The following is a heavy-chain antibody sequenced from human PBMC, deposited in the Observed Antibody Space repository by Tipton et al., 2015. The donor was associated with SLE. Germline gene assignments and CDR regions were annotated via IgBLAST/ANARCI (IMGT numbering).Heavy chain of an antibody. Sequence: TLSLTCSVTGYSISSGYYWGWIRQPPGRGLEWIGSFHHKGSSYYSPSLGSRVTISGDTSRNQFSLTLSSVTAADTAVYYCARSRDKATDSFDVWGQGTMVTVSS. J-gene: IGHJ3*01. V-gene: IGHV4-38-2*02. CDR1: GYSISSGYY. CDR2: FHHKGSS. CDR3: ARSRDKATDSFDV. D-gene: IGHD5-24*01.